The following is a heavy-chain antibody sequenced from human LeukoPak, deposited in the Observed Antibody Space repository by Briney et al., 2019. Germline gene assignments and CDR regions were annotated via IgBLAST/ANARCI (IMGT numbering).Heavy chain of an antibody. CDR2: INHSGST. Sequence: SETLSLTCTVSGGSISSYYWSWIRQPPGKGLEWIGEINHSGSTNYNPSLKSRVTISVDTSKNQFSLKLSSVTAADTAVYYCARGRGEWLKKEDYYYYGMDVWGQGTTVTVSS. D-gene: IGHD3-16*01. V-gene: IGHV4-34*01. CDR1: GGSISSYY. J-gene: IGHJ6*02. CDR3: ARGRGEWLKKEDYYYYGMDV.